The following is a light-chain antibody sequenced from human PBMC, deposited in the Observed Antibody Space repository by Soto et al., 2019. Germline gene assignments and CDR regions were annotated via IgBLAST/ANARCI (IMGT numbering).Light chain of an antibody. V-gene: IGLV1-51*01. Sequence: QSLLTQPPSVSAAPGQKVTISCSGGSSNIGKNFVSWYQRLPGTAPKLVIYDNNKRPSGIPDRFSGSKSGTSATLAITGLQTGDEADYYCGTWDTSPSAGHVIFGGGTKLTVL. CDR3: GTWDTSPSAGHVI. J-gene: IGLJ2*01. CDR1: SSNIGKNF. CDR2: DNN.